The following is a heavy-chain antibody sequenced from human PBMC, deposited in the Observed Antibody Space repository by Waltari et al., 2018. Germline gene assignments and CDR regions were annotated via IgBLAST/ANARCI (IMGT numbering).Heavy chain of an antibody. D-gene: IGHD1-26*01. Sequence: EVQVVESGVGLVQPGWSLRLSCAASGFTSTDHYMNWVRQAPGKGLEWVGRIRNRARSCTTDYAASGEGRFAISRDDSKNLLYLQMNSLKTEDTAVYYCVRDKSGGYYDYWGQGTRGTVS. CDR3: VRDKSGGYYDY. CDR2: IRNRARSCTT. J-gene: IGHJ4*02. V-gene: IGHV3-72*01. CDR1: GFTSTDHY.